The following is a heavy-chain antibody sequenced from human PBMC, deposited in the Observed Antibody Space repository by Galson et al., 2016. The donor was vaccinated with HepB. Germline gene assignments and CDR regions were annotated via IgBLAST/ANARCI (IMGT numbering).Heavy chain of an antibody. J-gene: IGHJ4*02. CDR1: GFTFSSST. D-gene: IGHD4-23*01. V-gene: IGHV3-23*01. Sequence: SLRLSCAASGFTFSSSTVGWVRQAPGKAPEWVSSIIASGDRTHYGDSVKGRFTISRDNSKNTLYLQMNSLRVDDTGVYYCAKDRRWPQAGTWYFENWGQGTLITVSP. CDR3: AKDRRWPQAGTWYFEN. CDR2: IIASGDRT.